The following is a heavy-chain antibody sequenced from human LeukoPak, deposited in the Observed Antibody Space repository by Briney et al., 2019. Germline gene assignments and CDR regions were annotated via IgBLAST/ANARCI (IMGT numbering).Heavy chain of an antibody. D-gene: IGHD6-19*01. J-gene: IGHJ4*02. Sequence: PGGSLRLSCAASGFTFSSYAMSWVRQAPGKGLEWVSAISSSGGSTYYADSVKGRFTISRDNSKNTLYLQMNSLRAEDTAVYYCAKGAAFEQWLVQEGFDYWGQGTLVTVSS. CDR3: AKGAAFEQWLVQEGFDY. CDR2: ISSSGGST. CDR1: GFTFSSYA. V-gene: IGHV3-23*01.